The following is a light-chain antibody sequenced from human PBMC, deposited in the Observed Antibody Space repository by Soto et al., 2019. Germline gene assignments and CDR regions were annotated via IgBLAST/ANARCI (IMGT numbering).Light chain of an antibody. CDR1: QSVASN. V-gene: IGKV3-15*01. CDR2: GAS. J-gene: IGKJ2*01. CDR3: QQYHNWPPQYT. Sequence: EIVMTQSPASLSVSPGDGATLSCWASQSVASNVAWYQQKPGQGPRLLIHGASTRAAGVPARFSGSGSGTDFTLTISSLQSEDFAVSFCQQYHNWPPQYTFGQGTKLHIK.